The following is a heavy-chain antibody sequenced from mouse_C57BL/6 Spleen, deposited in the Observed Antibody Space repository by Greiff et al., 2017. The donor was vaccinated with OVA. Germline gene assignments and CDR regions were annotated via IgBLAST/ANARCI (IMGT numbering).Heavy chain of an antibody. Sequence: EVQLQESGPGLVKPSQSLSLTCSVTGYSITSGYYWNWIRQFPGNKLEWMGYISYDGSNNYNPSLKNRISITRVTSKNQFFLKLNSVTTEDTATYYCARDRPYYSNPWFAYWGQGTLVTVSA. J-gene: IGHJ3*01. CDR3: ARDRPYYSNPWFAY. V-gene: IGHV3-6*01. CDR2: ISYDGSN. CDR1: GYSITSGYY. D-gene: IGHD2-5*01.